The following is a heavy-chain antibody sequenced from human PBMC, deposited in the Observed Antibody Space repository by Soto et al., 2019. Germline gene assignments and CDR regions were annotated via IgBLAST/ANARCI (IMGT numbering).Heavy chain of an antibody. CDR2: ISSRSSYI. CDR1: GFTFSSYS. CDR3: ARGLVVVDATEFDY. V-gene: IGHV3-21*01. D-gene: IGHD2-15*01. J-gene: IGHJ4*02. Sequence: GGSLRLSCAASGFTFSSYSMNWVRQAPGKGLEWVSSISSRSSYIYYSDSVKGRFTISRDNAKNSLYLQMNSLRAEDTAVYYCARGLVVVDATEFDYWGQGTLVTVSS.